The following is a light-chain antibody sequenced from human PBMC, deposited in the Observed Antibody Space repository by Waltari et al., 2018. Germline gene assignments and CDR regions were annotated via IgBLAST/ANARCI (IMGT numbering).Light chain of an antibody. V-gene: IGKV1-39*01. CDR3: QQSYSTPR. Sequence: DIQMTQSPSSLSASVGERVTITCRASQSISSYLNWYQQKPGKSPKPLIYAASSLQSGVPSRFSGSGSRTHFTLTISSLQPEDFATYYCQQSYSTPRFGQGTKLEIK. J-gene: IGKJ2*01. CDR1: QSISSY. CDR2: AAS.